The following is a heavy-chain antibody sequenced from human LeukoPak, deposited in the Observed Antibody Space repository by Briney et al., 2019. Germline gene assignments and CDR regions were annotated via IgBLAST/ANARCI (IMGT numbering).Heavy chain of an antibody. J-gene: IGHJ4*02. D-gene: IGHD3-22*01. V-gene: IGHV3-48*03. CDR2: ISSSGSTI. CDR1: GFTFSSYE. Sequence: PGGSLRLSCAASGFTFSSYEMNWVRQAPGKGLEWVSYISSSGSTIYYADSVKGRFTISRDNVKNSLYLQMNSLRAEDTAVYYCARDPGDYYDSSGYRSSRGTFDYWGQGTQDTVSS. CDR3: ARDPGDYYDSSGYRSSRGTFDY.